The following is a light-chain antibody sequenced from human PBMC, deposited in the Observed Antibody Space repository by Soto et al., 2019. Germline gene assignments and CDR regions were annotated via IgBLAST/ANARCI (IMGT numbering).Light chain of an antibody. CDR3: LRHNTYPLT. V-gene: IGKV1-17*01. CDR2: AAS. J-gene: IGKJ4*01. CDR1: QGIRND. Sequence: IHXTQAPSXXXXSXVXXSXVSCRASQGIRNDLGWYQQKPGEAPKCLIYAASSLQSGVPSRFSGSGSGTEFTLTISSLQPEDFATYFCLRHNTYPLTFGGGTKVDIK.